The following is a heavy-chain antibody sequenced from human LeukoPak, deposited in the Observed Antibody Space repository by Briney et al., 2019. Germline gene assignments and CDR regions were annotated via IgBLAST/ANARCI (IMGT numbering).Heavy chain of an antibody. CDR2: IKEDGSEK. CDR1: GFTFSNYW. D-gene: IGHD5-18*01. V-gene: IGHV3-7*01. CDR3: ARDAVDTANAV. J-gene: IGHJ6*02. Sequence: PGGSLRLSCAASGFTFSNYWMNWVRQAPGKGLEWVANIKEDGSEKYYVDSVKGRFTISRDNAENTLYLQMNSLRAEDTAVYYCARDAVDTANAVWGQGTTVTVSS.